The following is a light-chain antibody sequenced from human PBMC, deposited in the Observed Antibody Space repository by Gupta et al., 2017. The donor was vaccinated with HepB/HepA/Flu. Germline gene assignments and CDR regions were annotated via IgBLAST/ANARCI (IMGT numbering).Light chain of an antibody. CDR1: SSDVGLYNL. Sequence: QSALPQPASVSGSPGQSITISCTGTSSDVGLYNLVSWYQQHPGKAPKLMIYEVSKRPSGISNRFSGSKSGNTASLTISGLQAEDEAYYYCCSYVGSPYVFGSGTKVTVL. V-gene: IGLV2-23*02. CDR3: CSYVGSPYV. J-gene: IGLJ1*01. CDR2: EVS.